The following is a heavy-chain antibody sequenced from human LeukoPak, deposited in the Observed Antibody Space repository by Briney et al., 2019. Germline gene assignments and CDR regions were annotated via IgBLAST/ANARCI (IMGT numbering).Heavy chain of an antibody. Sequence: PGGSLRLSCAASGFTVSSNYMSWVRQAPGKGLEWVSVIYSGGNTYYADSVKGRFTISRDNAKNSLYLQMNSLRDEDTAVYYCARDSLGWDVRGQGTTVTVSS. J-gene: IGHJ6*02. CDR1: GFTVSSNY. D-gene: IGHD2-2*03. CDR3: ARDSLGWDV. CDR2: IYSGGNT. V-gene: IGHV3-53*01.